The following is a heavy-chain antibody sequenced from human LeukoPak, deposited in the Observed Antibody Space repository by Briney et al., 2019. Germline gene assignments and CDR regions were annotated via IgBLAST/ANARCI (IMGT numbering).Heavy chain of an antibody. CDR1: GGTFSSYA. J-gene: IGHJ5*02. CDR2: IIPILGIA. Sequence: ASVKVSCKASGGTFSSYAISWVRQAPGQGLEWMGRIIPILGIANYAQKFQGRVTITADKSTSTAYMELSSLRSEDTAVYYCARTPKCSGGGCYPYNWFDPWGQGTLVTVSS. D-gene: IGHD2-15*01. CDR3: ARTPKCSGGGCYPYNWFDP. V-gene: IGHV1-69*04.